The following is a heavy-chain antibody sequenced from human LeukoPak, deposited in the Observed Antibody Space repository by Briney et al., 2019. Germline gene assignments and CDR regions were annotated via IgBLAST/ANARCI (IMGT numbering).Heavy chain of an antibody. Sequence: GRSLRLSCAASGFTFSSYAMHWVRQAPGKGLEWVAVISYDGSNKYYADSVKGRFTISRDNSKNTLYLQMNSLRAEDTAVYYCARGGCSSTSCHVGYWGQGTLVTVSS. V-gene: IGHV3-30*04. CDR1: GFTFSSYA. CDR3: ARGGCSSTSCHVGY. D-gene: IGHD2-2*01. CDR2: ISYDGSNK. J-gene: IGHJ4*02.